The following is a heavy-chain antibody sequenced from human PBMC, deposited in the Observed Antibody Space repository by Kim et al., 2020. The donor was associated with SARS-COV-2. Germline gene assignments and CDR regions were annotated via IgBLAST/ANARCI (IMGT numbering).Heavy chain of an antibody. D-gene: IGHD6-19*01. J-gene: IGHJ4*02. V-gene: IGHV3-74*01. Sequence: YADSGKGRFTISRDDAKNTLYLQMNSLREEDTAVYYCARRAYSSGWWYFDYWGQGTLVTVSS. CDR3: ARRAYSSGWWYFDY.